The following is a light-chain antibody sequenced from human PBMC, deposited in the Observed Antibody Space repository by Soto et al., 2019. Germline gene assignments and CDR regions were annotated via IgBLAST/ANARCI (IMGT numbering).Light chain of an antibody. J-gene: IGLJ1*01. V-gene: IGLV2-14*01. CDR2: DVS. CDR3: SSYTTSNTRQIV. CDR1: RSDIGGYNY. Sequence: QSVLAQPASVSGSPGQSIPISCTGTRSDIGGYNYVSWYQQHPGKAPKFMIYDVSNRPSGVSNRFSGSKSGNTASLTICGLQAEDEADYYCSSYTTSNTRQIVFGTGTKVTVL.